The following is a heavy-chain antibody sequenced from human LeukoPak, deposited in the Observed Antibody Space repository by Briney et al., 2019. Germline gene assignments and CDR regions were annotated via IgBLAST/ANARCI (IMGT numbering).Heavy chain of an antibody. V-gene: IGHV3-21*01. CDR1: GFTFSSXG. CDR2: ISSSSSYI. CDR3: ARATPTRDY. J-gene: IGHJ4*02. D-gene: IGHD1-1*01. Sequence: LSCAASGFTFSSXGMNWVXQXXGXGLEWVSSISSSSSYIYYADSVKGRFTISRDNAKNSLYLQMNSLRAEDTAVYYCARATPTRDYWGQGTLVTVSS.